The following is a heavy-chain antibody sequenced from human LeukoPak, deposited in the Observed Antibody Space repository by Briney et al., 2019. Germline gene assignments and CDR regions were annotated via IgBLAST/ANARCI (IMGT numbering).Heavy chain of an antibody. J-gene: IGHJ3*02. V-gene: IGHV1-2*04. CDR2: INPNSGGT. Sequence: ASVKVSCKASGYTFTGYYMHWVRQAPGQGLEWMGWINPNSGGTNYAQKFQGWVTMTRDTSISTAYMELSRLRSDDTAVYYCARGRELSGSTGDAFDIWGQGTMVTVSS. D-gene: IGHD1-26*01. CDR3: ARGRELSGSTGDAFDI. CDR1: GYTFTGYY.